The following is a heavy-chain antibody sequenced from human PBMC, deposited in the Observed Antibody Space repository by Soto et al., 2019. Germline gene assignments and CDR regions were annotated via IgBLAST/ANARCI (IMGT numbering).Heavy chain of an antibody. J-gene: IGHJ4*02. V-gene: IGHV3-30*18. CDR1: GFTFTSFG. CDR3: AKDLYGDQGFDH. CDR2: VSHDGSNK. D-gene: IGHD4-17*01. Sequence: QVQLVESGGDVVQPGRSLRLSCAASGFTFTSFGMHWVRQAPGKGLEWVALVSHDGSNKYYADSVKGRFTISRDNSKNTLYLQMNSLRAEDTAEYFCAKDLYGDQGFDHWGQGTLVTVSS.